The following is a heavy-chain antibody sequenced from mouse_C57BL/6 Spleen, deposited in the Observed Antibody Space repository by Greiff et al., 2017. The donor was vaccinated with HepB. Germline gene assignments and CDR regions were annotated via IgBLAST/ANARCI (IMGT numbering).Heavy chain of an antibody. CDR3: ARLWYFDV. V-gene: IGHV1-82*01. CDR1: GYAFSSSW. Sequence: VQLQQSGPELVKPEASVKISCKASGYAFSSSWMNWVKQRPGKGLEWIGRIYPGDGDTNYNGKFKGKATLTADKSSSTAYMQLSSLTSEDSAVYFCARLWYFDVWGTGTTVTVSS. J-gene: IGHJ1*03. CDR2: IYPGDGDT.